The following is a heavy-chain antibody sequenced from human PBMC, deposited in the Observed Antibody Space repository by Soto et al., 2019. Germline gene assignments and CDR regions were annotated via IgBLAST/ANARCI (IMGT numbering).Heavy chain of an antibody. V-gene: IGHV4-31*03. D-gene: IGHD5-12*01. CDR2: IYYSGGT. Sequence: QVQLQESGPGLVKPSQTLSLTCTVSGGSISRGGYYWSWIRQHPGKGLEWIGYIYYSGGTYYNPSLKSRVTISGSTSEEQFSLRLSSVTAADTAVYYCARKDSGYADYMDVWGKGTTVTVSS. CDR1: GGSISRGGYY. CDR3: ARKDSGYADYMDV. J-gene: IGHJ6*03.